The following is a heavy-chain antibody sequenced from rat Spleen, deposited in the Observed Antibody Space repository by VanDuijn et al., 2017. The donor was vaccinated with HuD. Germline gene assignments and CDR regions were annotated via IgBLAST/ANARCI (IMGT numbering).Heavy chain of an antibody. CDR2: ITNTGGGT. CDR3: TRRRYYYKVPGWYFDL. V-gene: IGHV5-31*01. D-gene: IGHD1-1*01. Sequence: EVQLVESGGGLVQPGRSLKLSCVASGFTFNNYWMTWIRQAPGKGLEWVASITNTGGGTYYPDSVKGRFTISRDNAKNTLYLQMNSLRSEDTATYYCTRRRYYYKVPGWYFDLWGPGTMVTVSS. J-gene: IGHJ1*01. CDR1: GFTFNNYW.